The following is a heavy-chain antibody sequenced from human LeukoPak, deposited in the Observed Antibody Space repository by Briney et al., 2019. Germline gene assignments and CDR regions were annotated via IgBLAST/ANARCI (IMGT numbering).Heavy chain of an antibody. CDR1: GGSISSSSYY. J-gene: IGHJ6*02. D-gene: IGHD3-3*01. CDR3: ARGTSYYDLWSGYHSAYGMDV. CDR2: IYYSGST. V-gene: IGHV4-61*05. Sequence: SETLSLTCTVSGGSISSSSYYWGWIRQPPGKGLEWIGYIYYSGSTNYNPSLKSRVTISVDTSKNQFSLKLSSVTAADTAVYYCARGTSYYDLWSGYHSAYGMDVWGQGTTVTVSS.